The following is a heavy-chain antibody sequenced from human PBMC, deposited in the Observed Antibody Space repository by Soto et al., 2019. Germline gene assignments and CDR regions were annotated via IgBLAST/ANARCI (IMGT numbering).Heavy chain of an antibody. CDR3: TRPFSSGRYPPYYYYGMDV. Sequence: PGGSLRLSCAASGFTFSNYAMYWVRQSPGKGLEWVAAISYDGSSKNYADSVKGRFTISRDNSKNTLDLQTNSLRPEDTAVYYSTRPFSSGRYPPYYYYGMDVWGPGTTVTVSS. CDR2: ISYDGSSK. D-gene: IGHD1-26*01. CDR1: GFTFSNYA. V-gene: IGHV3-30-3*01. J-gene: IGHJ6*02.